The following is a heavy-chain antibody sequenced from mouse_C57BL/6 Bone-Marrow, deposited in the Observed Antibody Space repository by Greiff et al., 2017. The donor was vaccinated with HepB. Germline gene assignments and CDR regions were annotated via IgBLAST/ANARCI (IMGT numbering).Heavy chain of an antibody. CDR3: AIYDYDVDY. CDR2: ISSGSSTI. CDR1: GFTFSDYG. Sequence: EVKVEESGGGLVKPGGSLKLSCAASGFTFSDYGMHWVRQAPEKGLEWVAYISSGSSTIYYADTVKGRFTISRDNAKNTLFLQMTSLRSEDTAMYYCAIYDYDVDYWGQGTSVTVSS. J-gene: IGHJ4*01. D-gene: IGHD2-4*01. V-gene: IGHV5-17*01.